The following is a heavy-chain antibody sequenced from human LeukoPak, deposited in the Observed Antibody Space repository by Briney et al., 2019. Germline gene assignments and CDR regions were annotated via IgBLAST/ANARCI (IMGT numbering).Heavy chain of an antibody. CDR2: INHSGST. V-gene: IGHV4-34*01. CDR1: GGSFSGYY. J-gene: IGHJ4*02. CDR3: ARVPAKYYYDSSGSGSPDY. D-gene: IGHD3-22*01. Sequence: SETLSLTCAVYGGSFSGYYWSWIRQPPGKGLEWIGEINHSGSTNYNPSLKSRVTISVDTSKNQFSLKLSSVTAADTAVYYCARVPAKYYYDSSGSGSPDYWGQGTLVTVSS.